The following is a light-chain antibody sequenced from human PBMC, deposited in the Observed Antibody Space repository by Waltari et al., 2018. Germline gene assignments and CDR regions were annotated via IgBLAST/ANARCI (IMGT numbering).Light chain of an antibody. CDR1: SPNLGNDY. Sequence: QSVLTQPPSVSAAPGQKATISCSGSSPNLGNDYVSWYQQLPGTAPKLFIYENNKRPSGIPDRFSGSKSGTSATLGITGLQTGDEADYYCGTWDTSLSALIFGGGTKLTVL. J-gene: IGLJ2*01. V-gene: IGLV1-51*02. CDR3: GTWDTSLSALI. CDR2: ENN.